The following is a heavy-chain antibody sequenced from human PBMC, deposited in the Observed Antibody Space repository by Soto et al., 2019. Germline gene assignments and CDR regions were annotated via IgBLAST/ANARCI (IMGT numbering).Heavy chain of an antibody. Sequence: LSLTCTVSGGSIRDYFWTWIRQPPGKGLEWIGYIYYSGRTNYNPSLKSRVSISVDTSKNRFSLQLRSVTAADTAVYYCARVGGDDFGDSGGFDYWGQGTLVTVSS. J-gene: IGHJ4*02. V-gene: IGHV4-59*01. CDR2: IYYSGRT. CDR3: ARVGGDDFGDSGGFDY. CDR1: GGSIRDYF. D-gene: IGHD4-17*01.